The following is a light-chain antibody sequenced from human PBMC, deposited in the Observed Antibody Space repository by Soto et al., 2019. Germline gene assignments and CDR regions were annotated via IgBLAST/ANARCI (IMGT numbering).Light chain of an antibody. CDR1: QTISSW. Sequence: DIQMTQSPSTLSGSVGDRVTITCRASQTISSWLAWYQQKPGKAPKLLIYKASTLKSGVPSRFSGSGSGTEFTLTISSLQPDDFATYYCHQLNNYPLTFGGGTKVDIK. V-gene: IGKV1-5*03. CDR3: HQLNNYPLT. CDR2: KAS. J-gene: IGKJ4*01.